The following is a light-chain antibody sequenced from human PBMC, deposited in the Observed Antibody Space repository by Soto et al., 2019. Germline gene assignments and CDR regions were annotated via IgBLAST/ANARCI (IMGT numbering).Light chain of an antibody. CDR1: SSDFGGYDY. CDR2: DVS. V-gene: IGLV2-14*01. CDR3: SSYTSSSTLDV. J-gene: IGLJ1*01. Sequence: QSVLTQPPSASGSPGQSVTISCTGTSSDFGGYDYVSWYQQHPGKAPRLMIYDVSNRPSGVSNRFSGSKSGNTASLTISGLQAEDEADYYCSSYTSSSTLDVFGTGTKVTVL.